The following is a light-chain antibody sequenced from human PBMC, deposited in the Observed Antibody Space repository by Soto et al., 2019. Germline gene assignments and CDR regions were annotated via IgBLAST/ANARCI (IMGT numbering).Light chain of an antibody. CDR3: QQYGGSPIT. CDR2: GAS. Sequence: IVLTQSPGTLSLSPGERVTLSCRASQSVTTRLAWYQHKPGQAPRLLMSGASSRASGVPVRFSGSGSGTDFTLTISRLESEDFALYYCQQYGGSPITFGLGTRVEIK. CDR1: QSVTTR. J-gene: IGKJ5*01. V-gene: IGKV3-20*01.